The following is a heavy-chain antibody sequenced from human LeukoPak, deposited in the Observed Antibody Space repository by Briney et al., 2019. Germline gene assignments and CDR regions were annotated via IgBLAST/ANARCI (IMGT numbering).Heavy chain of an antibody. J-gene: IGHJ5*02. D-gene: IGHD6-6*01. CDR2: IIPIFGTA. CDR1: GGTFSSYA. CDR3: ARDGAEYSSSSWFDP. V-gene: IGHV1-69*01. Sequence: GSSVKVSCKASGGTFSSYAISWVRQAPGQGLEWMGGIIPIFGTANYAQKFQGRVTITADESTSTAYMELSSLRSEDTAVYYCARDGAEYSSSSWFDPWGQGTLVTVSS.